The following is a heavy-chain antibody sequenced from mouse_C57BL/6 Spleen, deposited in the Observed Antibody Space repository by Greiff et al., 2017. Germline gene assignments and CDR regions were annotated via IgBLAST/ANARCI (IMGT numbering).Heavy chain of an antibody. D-gene: IGHD1-1*01. CDR2: FYPGRGSI. CDR3: ARHVKRSITTVEATDRYFAV. J-gene: IGHJ1*03. V-gene: IGHV1-62-2*01. CDR1: GYTFPEYT. Sequence: VQLQQSGAELVKPGASVKLSCKASGYTFPEYTIHWVKQRSGQGLEWIGWFYPGRGSIKYNENFKDQATLTADKSSSTVYMDISRLTSEDSAVYCCARHVKRSITTVEATDRYFAVWGTGATVTASS.